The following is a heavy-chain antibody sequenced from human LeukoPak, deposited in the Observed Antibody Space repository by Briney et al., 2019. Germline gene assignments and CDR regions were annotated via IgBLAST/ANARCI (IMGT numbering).Heavy chain of an antibody. Sequence: ASVTVSCKASGYTFTGYYMHWVRQAPGQGLEWMGWINPNSGGTNYAQTFQGRVTMTRDTSISTAYMELSRLRSDDTAVYYCAREEQLADYWGQGTLVTVSS. CDR3: AREEQLADY. CDR2: INPNSGGT. D-gene: IGHD6-6*01. J-gene: IGHJ4*02. V-gene: IGHV1-2*02. CDR1: GYTFTGYY.